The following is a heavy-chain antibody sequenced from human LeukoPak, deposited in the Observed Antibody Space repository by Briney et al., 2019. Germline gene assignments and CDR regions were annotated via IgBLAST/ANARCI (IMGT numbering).Heavy chain of an antibody. J-gene: IGHJ4*02. CDR3: AGDKQDEYGASRSDY. Sequence: GASVKVSCKASGGTFSSYAISWVRQAPGQGLEWMGRINPTLGMTNYAQKFEGRVTITADKSTSTAYMDLSSLRSEDTAVYYCAGDKQDEYGASRSDYWGQGTLVTVSS. CDR2: INPTLGMT. D-gene: IGHD4-17*01. V-gene: IGHV1-69*04. CDR1: GGTFSSYA.